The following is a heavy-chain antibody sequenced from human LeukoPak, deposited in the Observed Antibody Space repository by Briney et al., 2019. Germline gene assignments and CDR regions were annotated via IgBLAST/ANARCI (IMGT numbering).Heavy chain of an antibody. CDR2: IYYSGST. CDR3: ARDRGSQPFIDY. V-gene: IGHV4-39*07. J-gene: IGHJ4*02. Sequence: SETLSLTCTVSGGSISSSSYYCGWIRQPPGKGLEWIGSIYYSGSTYYNPTLKSRVTISVDTSKNQFSLKLSAVTAADTAVYYCARDRGSQPFIDYWGQGTLVTVSS. CDR1: GGSISSSSYY. D-gene: IGHD1-26*01.